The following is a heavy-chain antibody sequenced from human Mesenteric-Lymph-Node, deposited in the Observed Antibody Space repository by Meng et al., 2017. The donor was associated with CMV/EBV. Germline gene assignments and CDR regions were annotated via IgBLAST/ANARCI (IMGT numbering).Heavy chain of an antibody. CDR3: ARGSCSSTSCYKGNSYYYYGMDV. J-gene: IGHJ6*02. D-gene: IGHD2-2*02. CDR1: GFTFSTYD. CDR2: IGTAGDT. Sequence: LSLTCAASGFTFSTYDMHWVRQATGKGLEWVSTIGTAGDTYYPVSVKGRFTISRENAKNSLYLQMNSLRAGDTAVYYCARGSCSSTSCYKGNSYYYYGMDVWGQGTAVTVSS. V-gene: IGHV3-13*01.